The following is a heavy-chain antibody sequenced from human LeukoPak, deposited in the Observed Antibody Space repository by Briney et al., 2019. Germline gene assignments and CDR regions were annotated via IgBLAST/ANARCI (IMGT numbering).Heavy chain of an antibody. D-gene: IGHD4-17*01. CDR1: GYTFTSYG. CDR2: ISAYNGNT. CDR3: ARDGSDYGDLPSDDY. Sequence: GASVKVSCKASGYTFTSYGISWVRQAPGQGLEWMGWISAYNGNTNYAQKLQGRVTMTTDTSTSTAYMELRSLRSDDTAVYYCARDGSDYGDLPSDDYWGQGTLVTVSS. J-gene: IGHJ4*02. V-gene: IGHV1-18*01.